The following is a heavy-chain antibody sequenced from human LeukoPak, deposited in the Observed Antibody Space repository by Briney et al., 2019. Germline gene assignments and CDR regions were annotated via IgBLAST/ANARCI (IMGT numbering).Heavy chain of an antibody. CDR1: GYTFSNYG. Sequence: GASVKVSCKSSGYTFSNYGISWVRQAPGQGLEWLGWISGYNGNTNYPQKFQGRVTMTIDTSTTTAYMDLRSLTSDDTAVYYCARVGPLRFSTTYYYYYMDVWGEGTTVTVSS. J-gene: IGHJ6*03. V-gene: IGHV1-18*01. CDR3: ARVGPLRFSTTYYYYYMDV. D-gene: IGHD3-10*01. CDR2: ISGYNGNT.